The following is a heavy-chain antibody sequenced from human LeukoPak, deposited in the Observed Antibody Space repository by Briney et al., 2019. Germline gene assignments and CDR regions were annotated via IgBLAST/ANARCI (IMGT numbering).Heavy chain of an antibody. V-gene: IGHV1-69*05. Sequence: ASETLSCNASGGTFSSYAISWVRHAPGQPLEWMGEIIPIFGTANYAQKFQGRVTITTDESTSTAYMELSSLRSEDTAVYYCARDLGYSYGSRWFDPWGQGTLVTVSS. D-gene: IGHD5-18*01. J-gene: IGHJ5*02. CDR2: IIPIFGTA. CDR1: GGTFSSYA. CDR3: ARDLGYSYGSRWFDP.